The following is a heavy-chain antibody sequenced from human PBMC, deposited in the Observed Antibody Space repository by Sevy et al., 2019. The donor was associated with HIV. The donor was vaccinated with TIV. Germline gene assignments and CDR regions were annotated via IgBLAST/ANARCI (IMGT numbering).Heavy chain of an antibody. J-gene: IGHJ5*02. V-gene: IGHV1-46*01. CDR1: GYTFTSYY. CDR2: VNPYGGST. CDR3: AKEGTDYSKYNWFDP. D-gene: IGHD4-4*01. Sequence: ASMKVSCKASGYTFTSYYIHWVRHAPGQGLEWMGIVNPYGGSTSYAQKFQGRVTMTRDTSTSTVYMELSSLRSEDTAVYYCAKEGTDYSKYNWFDPWGQGTLVTVSS.